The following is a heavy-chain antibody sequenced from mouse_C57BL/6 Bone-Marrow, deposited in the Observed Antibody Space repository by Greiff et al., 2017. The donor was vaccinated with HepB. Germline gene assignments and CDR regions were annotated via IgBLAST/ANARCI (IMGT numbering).Heavy chain of an antibody. CDR2: IWRGGST. CDR3: ARDYYGSSYGYFDV. J-gene: IGHJ1*03. CDR1: GFSLTSYG. Sequence: VKLTESGPGLVQPSQSLSITCTVSGFSLTSYGVHWVRQSPGKGLEWLGVIWRGGSTDYNAAFMSRLSITKDNSKSQVFFKMNSLQADDTAIYYCARDYYGSSYGYFDVWGTGTTVTVSS. D-gene: IGHD1-1*01. V-gene: IGHV2-5*01.